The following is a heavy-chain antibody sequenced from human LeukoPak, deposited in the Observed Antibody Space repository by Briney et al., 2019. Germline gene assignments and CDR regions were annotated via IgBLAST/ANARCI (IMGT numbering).Heavy chain of an antibody. D-gene: IGHD6-19*01. Sequence: PSETLSLTCTVSGGSISSTTYYWGWIRHPPGKGLEWIGSIYYSGSTYYSPSLKSRVTISVNTSKKQFSLKLSSVTAADTAVYYCAGDWRIAVAGKNCFDPWGQGTLVTVSS. CDR2: IYYSGST. V-gene: IGHV4-39*07. J-gene: IGHJ5*02. CDR1: GGSISSTTYY. CDR3: AGDWRIAVAGKNCFDP.